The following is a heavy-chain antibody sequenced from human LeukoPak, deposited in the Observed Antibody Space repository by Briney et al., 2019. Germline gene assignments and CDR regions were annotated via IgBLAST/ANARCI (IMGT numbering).Heavy chain of an antibody. CDR2: INHSGST. J-gene: IGHJ4*02. V-gene: IGHV4-34*01. CDR3: ASLPWIHLWNHY. Sequence: SETLSLTCAVYGGSFSGYYWSRIRQPPGKGLEWIGEINHSGSTNYNPSLKSRVTISVDTSKNQFSLKLSSVTAADTAVYYCASLPWIHLWNHYWGQGTLVTVSS. D-gene: IGHD5-18*01. CDR1: GGSFSGYY.